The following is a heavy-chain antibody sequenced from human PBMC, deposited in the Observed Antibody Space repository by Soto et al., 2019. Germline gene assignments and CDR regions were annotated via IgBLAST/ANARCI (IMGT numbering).Heavy chain of an antibody. J-gene: IGHJ4*02. Sequence: QVQLVQSGAEVKKPGSSVKVSCKASGGTFTSFAVSWVRQAPGQGLEWMGGIIPISGTAHYAQKFQGRVKISADESRSTAYMELSSLGSQDTAVYYWASGCSSPRCYYGVDRDWGQGTLVTVSS. CDR3: ASGCSSPRCYYGVDRD. V-gene: IGHV1-69*01. D-gene: IGHD2-2*01. CDR1: GGTFTSFA. CDR2: IIPISGTA.